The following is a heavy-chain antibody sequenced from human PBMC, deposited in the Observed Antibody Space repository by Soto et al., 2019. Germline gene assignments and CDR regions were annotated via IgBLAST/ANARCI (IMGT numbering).Heavy chain of an antibody. D-gene: IGHD2-21*02. Sequence: QVQLQESGPGLVKPSQTLSLTCTVSGGSISSGGYYWSWIRQHPGKGLEWIGYIYYSGSTYYNPALKSRVTISVDTSKNQFSLKLSSVTAADTAVYYCARDQGWPDGGNSFPGPRGYDAFDIWGQGTMVTVSS. CDR2: IYYSGST. CDR3: ARDQGWPDGGNSFPGPRGYDAFDI. V-gene: IGHV4-31*03. J-gene: IGHJ3*02. CDR1: GGSISSGGYY.